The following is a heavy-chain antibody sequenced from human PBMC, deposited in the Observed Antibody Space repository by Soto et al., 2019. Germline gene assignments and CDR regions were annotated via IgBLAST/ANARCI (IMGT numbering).Heavy chain of an antibody. Sequence: EVQLVETGGGLIQPGGSLRLSCAASGFTVSSNYMSWVRQAPGKGLEWVSVIYSGGSTYYADSVRGRFTISRDNSKNTVYLKKKRLRAEDTAVYYCARDPPEKTHGMDVWGQGHTVRLL. CDR3: ARDPPEKTHGMDV. V-gene: IGHV3-53*02. CDR2: IYSGGST. CDR1: GFTVSSNY. J-gene: IGHJ6*02.